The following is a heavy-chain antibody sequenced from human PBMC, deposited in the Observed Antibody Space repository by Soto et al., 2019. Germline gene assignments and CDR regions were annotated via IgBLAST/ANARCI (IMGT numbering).Heavy chain of an antibody. CDR3: ARREQSDYYYMDV. V-gene: IGHV3-64*01. CDR2: ISSNGVGT. Sequence: EVQLVESGGGLVQPGGSLRLSCAASGFPFSNYAMDWVRQAPGKVLEYVSGISSNGVGTYYANSVKDRFTISRDNSKNTLYLQMGSLRAEDMAVYYCARREQSDYYYMDVWGKGTSVTVSS. J-gene: IGHJ6*03. D-gene: IGHD6-19*01. CDR1: GFPFSNYA.